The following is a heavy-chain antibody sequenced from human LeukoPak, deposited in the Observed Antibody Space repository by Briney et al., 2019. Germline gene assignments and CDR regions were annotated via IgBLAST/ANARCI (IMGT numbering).Heavy chain of an antibody. CDR2: ISWSGAQL. J-gene: IGHJ3*02. D-gene: IGHD2-8*01. CDR3: AREGYATDAFDI. V-gene: IGHV3-9*01. Sequence: PGGSLRLSCAASGFRFEDFAMFWVRQVSGKGLEWVSFISWSGAQLGYADFVEGRFTISRDNAKNSLYLQMNSLRAEDTAVYYCAREGYATDAFDIWGQGTMVTVSS. CDR1: GFRFEDFA.